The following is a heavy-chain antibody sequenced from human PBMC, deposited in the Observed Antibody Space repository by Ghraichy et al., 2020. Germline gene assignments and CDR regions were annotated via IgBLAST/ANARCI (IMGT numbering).Heavy chain of an antibody. CDR2: STGGSGNT. CDR1: GFTFSSAA. V-gene: IGHV3-23*01. Sequence: GGSLRLSCAVSGFTFSSAAMSWVHQSPGKGLEWVSASTGGSGNTYYADSVKGRFTVSRDNSKNTLFLQMNSLRADDTAVYYCARGNPYTSTWYFDYWGQGTLVTVSS. CDR3: ARGNPYTSTWYFDY. J-gene: IGHJ4*02. D-gene: IGHD2-2*01.